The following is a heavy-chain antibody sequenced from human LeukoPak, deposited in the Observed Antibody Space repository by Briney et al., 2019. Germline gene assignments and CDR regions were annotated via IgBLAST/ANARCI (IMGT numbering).Heavy chain of an antibody. D-gene: IGHD3-3*01. CDR2: ISSSSSTI. CDR1: GFTFSSYS. V-gene: IGHV3-48*01. CDR3: ARDQQGITIFGVRSSNRNYGMDV. J-gene: IGHJ6*02. Sequence: AGGSLRLSCAASGFTFSSYSMNWVRQAPGKGLEWVSYISSSSSTIYYADSVKGRFTISRDNAKNSLYLQINSLRAEDTAVYYCARDQQGITIFGVRSSNRNYGMDVWGQGTTVTVSS.